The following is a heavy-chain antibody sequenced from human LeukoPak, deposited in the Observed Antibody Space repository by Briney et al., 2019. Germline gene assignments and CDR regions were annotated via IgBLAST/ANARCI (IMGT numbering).Heavy chain of an antibody. CDR1: GGTFSSYA. V-gene: IGHV1-69*13. CDR2: IIPIFGTA. J-gene: IGHJ3*02. D-gene: IGHD3-3*01. CDR3: ARRRITIFGVKPHDAFDI. Sequence: GASVKVSCKASGGTFSSYAISWVRQAPGQGLEWMGGIIPIFGTANYAQKFQGRVTITADESTSTAYMELSSLRSEDTAMYYCARRRITIFGVKPHDAFDIWGQGTMVTVSS.